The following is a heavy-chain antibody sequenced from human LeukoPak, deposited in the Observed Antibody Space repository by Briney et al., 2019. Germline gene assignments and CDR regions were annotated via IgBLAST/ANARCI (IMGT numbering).Heavy chain of an antibody. D-gene: IGHD5-12*01. V-gene: IGHV3-23*01. CDR1: GFTFSSYA. CDR2: ISGSGGST. J-gene: IGHJ6*02. Sequence: QAGGSLRLSCAASGFTFSSYAMSWVRQAPGKGPEWVSAISGSGGSTYYADSVKGRFTISRDNSKNTLYLQMNSLRAEDTAVYYCAKYKWLRLGSDYYYYYYGMDVWGQGTTVTVSS. CDR3: AKYKWLRLGSDYYYYYYGMDV.